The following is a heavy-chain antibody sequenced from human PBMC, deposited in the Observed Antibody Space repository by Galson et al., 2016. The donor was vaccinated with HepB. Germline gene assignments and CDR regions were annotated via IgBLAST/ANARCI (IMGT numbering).Heavy chain of an antibody. CDR1: GYTFTSYD. CDR2: MNPNSGNT. Sequence: SVKVSCKASGYTFTSYDINWVRQATGQGLEWMGWMNPNSGNTGYAQKFQGRVTMTRNTSISTAYMQLSSLRSEDTAVYYCARAWRSPTFATVKPLYYFDYWGQGTLVTVSS. V-gene: IGHV1-8*01. J-gene: IGHJ4*02. D-gene: IGHD1-1*01. CDR3: ARAWRSPTFATVKPLYYFDY.